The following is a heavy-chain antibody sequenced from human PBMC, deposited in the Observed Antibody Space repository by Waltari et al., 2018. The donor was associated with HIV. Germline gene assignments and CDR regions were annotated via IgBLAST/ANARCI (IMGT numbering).Heavy chain of an antibody. CDR1: GFTFGSSA. D-gene: IGHD3-22*01. CDR3: ARGVYDSTAYRNYFDP. Sequence: EVQLVESGGALVQPGGSLTLSCAASGFTFGSSAMPWVRQTPGKGLEYVSTITSNGRDAYYAESVEGRFTISRDNSKNTLYLQMGSLRAEDVAVYYCARGVYDSTAYRNYFDPWGQGTLVTVSS. CDR2: ITSNGRDA. J-gene: IGHJ5*02. V-gene: IGHV3-64*07.